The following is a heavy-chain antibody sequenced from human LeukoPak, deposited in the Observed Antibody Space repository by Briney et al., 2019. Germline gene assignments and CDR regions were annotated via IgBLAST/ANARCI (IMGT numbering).Heavy chain of an antibody. Sequence: PSETLSLTCAVYGGSFSGYYWSWIRQPPGKGLVWIGEINHSGSTNYNPSLKSRVTISVDTSKNQFSLKLSSVTAADTAVYYCARYPIVVVPAAITDAFDIWGQGTMVTVSS. J-gene: IGHJ3*02. V-gene: IGHV4-34*01. D-gene: IGHD2-2*02. CDR3: ARYPIVVVPAAITDAFDI. CDR2: INHSGST. CDR1: GGSFSGYY.